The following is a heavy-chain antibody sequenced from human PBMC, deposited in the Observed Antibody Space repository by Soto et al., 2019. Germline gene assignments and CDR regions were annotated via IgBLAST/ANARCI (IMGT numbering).Heavy chain of an antibody. CDR2: ISFHGTNK. J-gene: IGHJ6*02. CDR3: AKPIVAAGYYGMDV. V-gene: IGHV3-30*18. Sequence: QVQLVESGGGVVQPGRSLRLSCAASGFTFSSYDMHWVRQAPGKGLEWVAVISFHGTNKYYADSVKGRFNISRDNSKKKVYLQMNSLRAEDTAVYYCAKPIVAAGYYGMDVWGQGTTVTVSS. D-gene: IGHD6-13*01. CDR1: GFTFSSYD.